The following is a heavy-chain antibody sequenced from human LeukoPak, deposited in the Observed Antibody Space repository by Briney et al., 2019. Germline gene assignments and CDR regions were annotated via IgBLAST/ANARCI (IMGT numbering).Heavy chain of an antibody. D-gene: IGHD4-17*01. Sequence: TSETLSLTCAVPGGSISSYYWSWIRQPAGKGLEWIGRIYTSGSTNYNPSLKSRVTMSVDTSKNQFSLKLSSVTAADTAVYYCARDTVTNPFDYWGQGTLVTVSS. CDR1: GGSISSYY. V-gene: IGHV4-4*07. J-gene: IGHJ4*02. CDR2: IYTSGST. CDR3: ARDTVTNPFDY.